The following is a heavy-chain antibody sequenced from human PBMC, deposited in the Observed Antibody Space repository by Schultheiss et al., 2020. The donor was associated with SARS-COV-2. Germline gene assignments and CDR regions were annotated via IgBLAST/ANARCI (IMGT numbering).Heavy chain of an antibody. CDR3: TRRLGGGAFDI. Sequence: GGSLRLSCAASGFTFSDYYMSWIRQAPGKGLEWVGFIRSKAYGGTTEYAASVKGRFTISRDDSKSIAYLQMNSLKTEDTAVYYCTRRLGGGAFDIWGQGTMVTVSS. V-gene: IGHV3-49*03. D-gene: IGHD3-10*01. J-gene: IGHJ3*02. CDR1: GFTFSDYY. CDR2: IRSKAYGGTT.